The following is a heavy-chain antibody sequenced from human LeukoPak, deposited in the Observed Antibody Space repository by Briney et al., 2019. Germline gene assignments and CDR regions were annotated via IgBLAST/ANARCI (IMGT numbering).Heavy chain of an antibody. CDR1: GGSFSGYY. D-gene: IGHD6-6*01. V-gene: IGHV4-34*01. CDR2: INHSGST. CDR3: ARGQSSTSDFRFDY. Sequence: SSETLSLTCAVYGGSFSGYYWSWIRQPPGKGLEWIGEINHSGSTNYNPSLKSRVTISVDTSKNQFSLKLSSVTAADTAVYYCARGQSSTSDFRFDYWGQGTLVTVSS. J-gene: IGHJ4*02.